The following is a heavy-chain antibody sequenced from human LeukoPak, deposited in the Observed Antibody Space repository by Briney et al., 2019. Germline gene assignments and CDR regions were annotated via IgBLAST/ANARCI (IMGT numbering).Heavy chain of an antibody. Sequence: SETLSLTCTVSGGSISSSSYYWGWIRQPPGKGLEWIGSIYYSGSTYYNPSLKSRVTISVDTSKNQFSLKLSSVTAADTAVYYCARTYYYGSGNFVYWGQGTLVTVSS. J-gene: IGHJ4*02. D-gene: IGHD3-10*01. CDR3: ARTYYYGSGNFVY. V-gene: IGHV4-39*07. CDR1: GGSISSSSYY. CDR2: IYYSGST.